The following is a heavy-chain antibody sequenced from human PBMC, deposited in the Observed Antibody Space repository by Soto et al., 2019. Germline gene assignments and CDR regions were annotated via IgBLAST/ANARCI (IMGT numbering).Heavy chain of an antibody. CDR1: GYTFTGYY. CDR3: ARVEAVGYYYGMDV. V-gene: IGHV1-2*04. Sequence: QVQLVQSGAEVKKPGASVKVSCKASGYTFTGYYMHWVRQAPGQGLAWMGWINPNSGGTNYAQKFQGWVTMTRDTSISTAYMELSRLRSDDTAVYYCARVEAVGYYYGMDVWGQGTTVTVSS. D-gene: IGHD6-19*01. J-gene: IGHJ6*02. CDR2: INPNSGGT.